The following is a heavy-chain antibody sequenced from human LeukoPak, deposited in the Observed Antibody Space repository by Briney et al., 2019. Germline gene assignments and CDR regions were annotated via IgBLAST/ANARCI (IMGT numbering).Heavy chain of an antibody. D-gene: IGHD2-15*01. J-gene: IGHJ4*02. CDR2: VNGDGYT. CDR3: AKDIGGGLLEY. V-gene: IGHV3-43*02. Sequence: PGGSLRLSCAVSGFNFGANSMHWARQVPGKGLEWVSLVNGDGYTYYAASVNGRFTVSRDNSKNSLYLQMSSLRPEDTALYYCAKDIGGGLLEYWGQGTLVTVSS. CDR1: GFNFGANS.